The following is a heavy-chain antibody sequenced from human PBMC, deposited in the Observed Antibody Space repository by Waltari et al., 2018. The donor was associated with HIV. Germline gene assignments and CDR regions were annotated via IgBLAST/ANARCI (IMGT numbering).Heavy chain of an antibody. CDR3: ARLRFLEWSMKPYYYYGMDV. Sequence: QVQLQQWGAGLLKPSETLSLTCAVYGGSFSDYYWNWIRQPPGKGLEWIGEINHSGRPNYNPSLRGRVTISVDTSKNQCSLQRSSVTAADTAVYYCARLRFLEWSMKPYYYYGMDVWGQGTTVTVSS. V-gene: IGHV4-34*01. CDR1: GGSFSDYY. D-gene: IGHD3-3*01. J-gene: IGHJ6*02. CDR2: INHSGRP.